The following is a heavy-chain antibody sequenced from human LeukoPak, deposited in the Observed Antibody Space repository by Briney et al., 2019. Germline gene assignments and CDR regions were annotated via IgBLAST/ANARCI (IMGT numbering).Heavy chain of an antibody. CDR1: GFTFSSYG. Sequence: GGSLRLSCAASGFTFSSYGMHWVRQAPGKGLEWVAVISYDGSNKYYADSVKGRFTISRDNSKNTLYLQMNSLRAEDTAVYYCASSRGYQLLYYFDYWGQGTLVTVSS. CDR2: ISYDGSNK. J-gene: IGHJ4*02. CDR3: ASSRGYQLLYYFDY. V-gene: IGHV3-30*03. D-gene: IGHD2-2*01.